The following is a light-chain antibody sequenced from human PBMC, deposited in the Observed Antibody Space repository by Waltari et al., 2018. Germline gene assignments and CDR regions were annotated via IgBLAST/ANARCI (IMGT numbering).Light chain of an antibody. J-gene: IGKJ3*01. Sequence: DIQLTQSPPSLSASVGDRVTTTCRASQDITNYLNWYQQKPGKAPKLLIHDASKLEIGVPSRFSGSQSGTHFTLTISSLQPEDIGTYYCQRYDNLPIFAFGPGTKVEI. CDR1: QDITNY. V-gene: IGKV1-33*01. CDR3: QRYDNLPIFA. CDR2: DAS.